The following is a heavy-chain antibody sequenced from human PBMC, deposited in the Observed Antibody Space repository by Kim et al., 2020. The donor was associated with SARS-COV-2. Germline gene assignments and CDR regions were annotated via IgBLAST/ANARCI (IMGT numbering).Heavy chain of an antibody. CDR3: ARDWNDGYYYYYGMDV. CDR2: MNPNSGNT. Sequence: ASVKVSCKASGYTFTSYDINWVRQATGQGLEWMGWMNPNSGNTGYAQKFQGRVTMTRNTSISTAYMELSSLRSEDTAVYYCARDWNDGYYYYYGMDVWGKGTTVTVSS. V-gene: IGHV1-8*01. D-gene: IGHD1-1*01. J-gene: IGHJ6*04. CDR1: GYTFTSYD.